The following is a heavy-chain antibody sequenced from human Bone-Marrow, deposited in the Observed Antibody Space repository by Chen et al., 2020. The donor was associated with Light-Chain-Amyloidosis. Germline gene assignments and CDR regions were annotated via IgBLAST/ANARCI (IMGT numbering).Heavy chain of an antibody. CDR2: IYPNDSP. Sequence: QVPLQESGPGLVKPSETLSLTCTVSGGSVITSYWSWIRPSAGGGLEWIGRIYPNDSPHYNPALRGLVTLSLDTSKNQFFLKLTSVTAADTAVYYCARVPYAYFFDSWGQGAQVTVSS. CDR1: GGSVITSY. J-gene: IGHJ4*02. V-gene: IGHV4-4*07. CDR3: ARVPYAYFFDS.